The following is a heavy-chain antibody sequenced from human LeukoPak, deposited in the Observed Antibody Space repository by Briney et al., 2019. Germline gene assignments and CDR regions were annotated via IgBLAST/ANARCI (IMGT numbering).Heavy chain of an antibody. V-gene: IGHV4-59*02. CDR3: ARDAIPKGTSYYGMDV. Sequence: GSLRLSCAASGFTVNSNYMIWVRQAPGKGLEWIGNVYYSGSTNYSPSLKSRVTISVDTSKKQFSLRLSSVTAADTAVYYCARDAIPKGTSYYGMDVWGQGTTVTVSS. CDR2: VYYSGST. J-gene: IGHJ6*02. CDR1: GFTVNSNY. D-gene: IGHD2-2*01.